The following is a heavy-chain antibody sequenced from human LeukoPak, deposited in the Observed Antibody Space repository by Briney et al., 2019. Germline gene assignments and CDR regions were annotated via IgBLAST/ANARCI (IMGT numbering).Heavy chain of an antibody. Sequence: SETLSLTCAVSGGSISSGGSSWNWIRQSPGKGLEWIGYIYHTGSTYYNPSLKSRVTISVDTSKNQFSLKLSSVTAADTAVYYCARKQWLVLDYWGQGTLVTVSS. D-gene: IGHD6-19*01. V-gene: IGHV4-30-2*06. J-gene: IGHJ4*02. CDR2: IYHTGST. CDR1: GGSISSGGSS. CDR3: ARKQWLVLDY.